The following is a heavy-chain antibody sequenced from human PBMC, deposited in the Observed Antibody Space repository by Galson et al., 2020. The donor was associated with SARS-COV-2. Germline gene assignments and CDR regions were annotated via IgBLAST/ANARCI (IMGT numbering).Heavy chain of an antibody. J-gene: IGHJ4*02. Sequence: ASVKVSCKASGYTFTSYYMHWVRQAPGQGLEWMGIINPSGGSTSYAQKFQGRVTMTRDTSTSTVYMELSSLRSEDTAVYYCARDLDSLEWCELPQALDYWGQGTLVTVSS. CDR2: INPSGGST. CDR1: GYTFTSYY. D-gene: IGHD1-26*01. V-gene: IGHV1-46*01. CDR3: ARDLDSLEWCELPQALDY.